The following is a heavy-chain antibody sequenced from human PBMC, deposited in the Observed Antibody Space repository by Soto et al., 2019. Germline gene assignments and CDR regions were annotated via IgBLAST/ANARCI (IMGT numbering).Heavy chain of an antibody. CDR3: ARPGHHYYYGMDV. J-gene: IGHJ6*02. Sequence: QVELVESGGGVVQPGRSLRLFCAASGFSFRDYGMHWVRQAPGKGLEWAGGIWYGGSNEDYVESVKGRFNISRDNSENTLYLQINSLRADDTAVYYCARPGHHYYYGMDVWGQGTTVTVSS. CDR2: IWYGGSNE. CDR1: GFSFRDYG. V-gene: IGHV3-33*01. D-gene: IGHD3-10*01.